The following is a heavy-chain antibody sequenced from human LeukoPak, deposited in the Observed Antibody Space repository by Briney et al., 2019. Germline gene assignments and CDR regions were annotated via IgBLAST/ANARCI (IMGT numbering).Heavy chain of an antibody. J-gene: IGHJ5*02. V-gene: IGHV4-59*01. CDR2: IYYSGST. Sequence: SSETLSLTCTVSGGSISSYYWSWIRQPPGKGLEWIGYIYYSGSTNYNPSLKSRVTISVDTSKNQFSLKLSSVTAADTAVYYCARGLTHYDYVWGSYRENKNLYNWFDPWGQGTLVTVSS. CDR3: ARGLTHYDYVWGSYRENKNLYNWFDP. CDR1: GGSISSYY. D-gene: IGHD3-16*02.